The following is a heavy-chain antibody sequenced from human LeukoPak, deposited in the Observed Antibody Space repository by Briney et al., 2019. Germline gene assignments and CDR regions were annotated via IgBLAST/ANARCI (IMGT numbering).Heavy chain of an antibody. V-gene: IGHV3-33*06. J-gene: IGHJ4*02. Sequence: RSLRLSCAASGFTFSSYGMHWVRQAPGKGLEWVAVIWYDGSNKYYADSVKGRFTISRDNSKNTLYLQMNSLRAEDTAVYYCAKSPIAYYGSASSFDYWGQGTLVTVSS. CDR1: GFTFSSYG. D-gene: IGHD3-10*01. CDR2: IWYDGSNK. CDR3: AKSPIAYYGSASSFDY.